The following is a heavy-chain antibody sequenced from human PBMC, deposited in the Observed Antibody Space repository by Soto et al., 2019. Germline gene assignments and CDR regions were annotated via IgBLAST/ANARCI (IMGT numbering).Heavy chain of an antibody. CDR2: IKQDGSEK. Sequence: GGSLRLSCVASGFTFSSYWMSWVRQAPGKGLEWVANIKQDGSEKYYVDSVEGRFTISRDNAKNSLYLQMNSLRAEDTAVYYCARDSGYSGVRWYYYYGMDVWGQGTTVTVSS. J-gene: IGHJ6*02. V-gene: IGHV3-7*01. CDR3: ARDSGYSGVRWYYYYGMDV. D-gene: IGHD5-12*01. CDR1: GFTFSSYW.